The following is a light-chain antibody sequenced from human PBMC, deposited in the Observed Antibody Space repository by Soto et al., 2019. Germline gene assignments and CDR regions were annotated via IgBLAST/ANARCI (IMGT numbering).Light chain of an antibody. CDR1: RSSSNN. CDR2: GAS. CDR3: QQYNECPPLT. V-gene: IGKV3-15*01. Sequence: IVMTQSPATLSASPGERATLSCRASRSSSNNVAWYQQKPGQAPRLLLYGASTRATGIPARFSASGSGTAFSRTISSLQSEDFAVYFCQQYNECPPLTFGGGTKVEI. J-gene: IGKJ4*01.